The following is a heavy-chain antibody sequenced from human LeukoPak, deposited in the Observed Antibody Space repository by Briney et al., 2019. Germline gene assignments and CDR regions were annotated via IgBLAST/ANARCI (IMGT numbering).Heavy chain of an antibody. V-gene: IGHV3-74*01. J-gene: IGHJ4*02. CDR1: EFSFTNYW. CDR2: INTDGSTT. Sequence: GGSLRLSCEASEFSFTNYWMYWVRQAPGKGLAWVSAINTDGSTTTYADSVKGRFTISRDNARNTLYLQMNSLRAEDTAVYYCARALFQVPYYCDFWGQGTLVTVSS. D-gene: IGHD2-2*01. CDR3: ARALFQVPYYCDF.